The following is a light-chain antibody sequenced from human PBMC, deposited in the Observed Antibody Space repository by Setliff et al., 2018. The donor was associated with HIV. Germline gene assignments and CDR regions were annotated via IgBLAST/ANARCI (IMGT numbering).Light chain of an antibody. CDR1: SSDVGIYNL. CDR2: EVN. Sequence: QSVLTQPASVSGSPGQSIAISCTGTSSDVGIYNLVSWYQHHPGKAPKLIIYEVNKRPSGVSNRFSGSKSGNTASLTISGLQPEDETDYYCCSYTTYSTYVFGTGTRSPS. V-gene: IGLV2-23*02. J-gene: IGLJ1*01. CDR3: CSYTTYSTYV.